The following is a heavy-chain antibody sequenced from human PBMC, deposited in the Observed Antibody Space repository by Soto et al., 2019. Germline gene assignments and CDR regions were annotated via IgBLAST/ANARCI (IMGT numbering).Heavy chain of an antibody. CDR3: AREDIVVVPAALFHMDV. V-gene: IGHV3-48*01. CDR2: ISSSSSTI. CDR1: GFTFSSYS. D-gene: IGHD2-2*01. Sequence: GGSLRLSCAASGFTFSSYSMNWVRQAPGKGLEWVSYISSSSSTIYYADSVKGRFTISRDNAKNSLYLQMNSLRAEDTAVYYCAREDIVVVPAALFHMDVWGKGTTVTVSS. J-gene: IGHJ6*03.